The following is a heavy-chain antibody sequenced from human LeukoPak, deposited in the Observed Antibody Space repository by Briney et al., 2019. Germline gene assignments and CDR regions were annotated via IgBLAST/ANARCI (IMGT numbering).Heavy chain of an antibody. J-gene: IGHJ4*02. CDR3: VRESIGFDY. V-gene: IGHV3-48*04. D-gene: IGHD2-15*01. CDR2: ISSSSSTI. CDR1: GFTFGSYS. Sequence: GGSLRLSCAASGFTFGSYSMNWVRQAPGKGLEWVSYISSSSSTIYYADSVKGRFTISRDNAKDSLYLQMNSLRAEDTAVYYCVRESIGFDYWGQGTLVTVSS.